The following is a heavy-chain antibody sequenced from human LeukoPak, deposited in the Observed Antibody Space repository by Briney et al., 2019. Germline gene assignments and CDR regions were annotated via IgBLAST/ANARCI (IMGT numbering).Heavy chain of an antibody. CDR1: GGSISSGDYY. CDR3: ARDSTLGYCSSTSCYKGGSNWFDP. CDR2: IYYSGST. D-gene: IGHD2-2*02. J-gene: IGHJ5*02. Sequence: SETLSLTCTVSGGSISSGDYYWSWIRQPPGKGLEWIGYIYYSGSTYYNPSLKSRVTISVDTSKNQFSLKLSSVTAADTAVYCCARDSTLGYCSSTSCYKGGSNWFDPWGQGTLVTVSS. V-gene: IGHV4-30-4*08.